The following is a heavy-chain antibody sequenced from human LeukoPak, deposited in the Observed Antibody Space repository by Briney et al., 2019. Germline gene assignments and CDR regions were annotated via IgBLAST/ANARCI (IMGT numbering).Heavy chain of an antibody. CDR2: IKQDGSEK. J-gene: IGHJ2*01. CDR3: AKGAWNFDL. Sequence: GGSLRLSCVASGFSFNSYWMSWVRQAPGKGLEWVANIKQDGSEKSYVGSVKGRLTISRDNAKNSLYLQMNSLRAADTAIYFCAKGAWNFDLWGRGTLVSVSS. V-gene: IGHV3-7*01. CDR1: GFSFNSYW.